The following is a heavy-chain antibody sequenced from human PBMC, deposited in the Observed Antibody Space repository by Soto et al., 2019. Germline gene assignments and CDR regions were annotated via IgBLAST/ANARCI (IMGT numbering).Heavy chain of an antibody. Sequence: QVQLVQSGAEVKKPGASVKASCKASGYTFTSYYIHWVRQAPGQGLEWMGIFNPTGDTASYAQKLQGRFTMTRDTSTGTAYMELGSLRSEDTAVYYGARGGRIVDTGIGYYYYHAMDVWGQGTTVTVS. CDR3: ARGGRIVDTGIGYYYYHAMDV. V-gene: IGHV1-46*01. CDR2: FNPTGDTA. D-gene: IGHD5-18*01. CDR1: GYTFTSYY. J-gene: IGHJ6*02.